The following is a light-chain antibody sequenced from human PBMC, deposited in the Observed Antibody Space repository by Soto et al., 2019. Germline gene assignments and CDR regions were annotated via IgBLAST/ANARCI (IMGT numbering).Light chain of an antibody. CDR1: SSNFGANFD. J-gene: IGLJ2*01. Sequence: QPVLTQPPSVSGAPGQRVTISCTGSSSNFGANFDVQWYQQFPGTAPKLLIYGDTIRPSGVPDRFSGSKSGTSAYLAITGLQAEDEADYYCQSYDTRLRWVFGGGTKLPVL. CDR3: QSYDTRLRWV. V-gene: IGLV1-40*01. CDR2: GDT.